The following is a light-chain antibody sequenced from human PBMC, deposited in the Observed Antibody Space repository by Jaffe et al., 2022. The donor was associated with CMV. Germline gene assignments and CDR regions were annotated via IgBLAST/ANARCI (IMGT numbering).Light chain of an antibody. CDR1: QSVYSNF. Sequence: EIVLTQFPGTLSLSPGERATLSCRASQSVYSNFLAWYQHKPGQPPRLLMYGASSRATGIPDRFSGSGSETDFTLTISRLEPEDFAVYYCQQYGSSPRTFGQGTKVAIK. CDR2: GAS. CDR3: QQYGSSPRT. J-gene: IGKJ1*01. V-gene: IGKV3-20*01.